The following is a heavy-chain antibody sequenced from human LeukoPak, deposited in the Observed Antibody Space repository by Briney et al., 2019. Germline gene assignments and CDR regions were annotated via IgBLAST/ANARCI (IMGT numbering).Heavy chain of an antibody. J-gene: IGHJ3*02. CDR3: ARQEWLRPGSFDI. CDR1: GFTFSSYA. CDR2: ISGSGGST. V-gene: IGHV3-23*01. D-gene: IGHD5-12*01. Sequence: PGRSLRLSCAASGFTFSSYAMHWVRQAPGKGLEWVSAISGSGGSTYYADSVKGRFTISRDNSKNTLYLQMNSLKAEDTAVYYCARQEWLRPGSFDIWGQGTMVTVSS.